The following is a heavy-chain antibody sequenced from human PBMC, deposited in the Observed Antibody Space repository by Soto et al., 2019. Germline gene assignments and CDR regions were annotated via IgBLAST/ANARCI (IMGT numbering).Heavy chain of an antibody. D-gene: IGHD3-16*01. V-gene: IGHV1-18*01. CDR1: GYIFVNYG. CDR2: ISPYTGNT. CDR3: GMVDNYVTPTPQDV. J-gene: IGHJ6*02. Sequence: QVQLVQSGDEVRKPGASVKVSCKASGYIFVNYGIAWVRQAPGQGLEWMGWISPYTGNTHSATKVQGRLTMTTDTYTSTAYMELGSLTSDDTAVYYCGMVDNYVTPTPQDVWGQGTTVTVSS.